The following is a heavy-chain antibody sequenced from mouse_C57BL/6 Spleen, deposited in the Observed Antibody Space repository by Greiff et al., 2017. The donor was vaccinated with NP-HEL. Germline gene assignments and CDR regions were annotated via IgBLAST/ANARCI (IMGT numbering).Heavy chain of an antibody. CDR1: GYTFTSYW. CDR3: ARSEDSSGYRAY. Sequence: QVQLQQPGAELVKPGASVKMSCKASGYTFTSYWITWVKQRPGQGLEWIGDIYPGSGSTNYNEKFKSKATLTVDTSSSTAYMQLSSLTSEDSAVYYCARSEDSSGYRAYWGQGTLVTVSA. D-gene: IGHD3-2*02. J-gene: IGHJ3*01. CDR2: IYPGSGST. V-gene: IGHV1-55*01.